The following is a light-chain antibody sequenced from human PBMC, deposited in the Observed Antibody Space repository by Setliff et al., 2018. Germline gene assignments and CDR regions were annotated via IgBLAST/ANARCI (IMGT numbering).Light chain of an antibody. J-gene: IGLJ1*01. Sequence: QSALTQPASVSGSPGPSITISCTGTSSDVGLFNHVSWYQQHPDKAPKLIIFDVSKRPSGLSYRFSGSKSGNTASLTISGLQAEDEADYYCCSFTTTGTYVFGVGTKVTVL. CDR1: SSDVGLFNH. CDR2: DVS. CDR3: CSFTTTGTYV. V-gene: IGLV2-14*03.